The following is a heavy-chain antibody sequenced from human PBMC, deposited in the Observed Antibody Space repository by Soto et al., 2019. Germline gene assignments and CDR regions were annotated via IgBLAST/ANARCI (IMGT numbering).Heavy chain of an antibody. CDR3: ARHLPSYRTAPYFDY. J-gene: IGHJ4*02. V-gene: IGHV4-59*08. Sequence: PSETLSLTCTVSGGSISSYYWSWIRQPPGKGLEWIGYMYNTGSTVYNPSFKSRVTISVDTSKNQFSLKLNSVTAADTAVYYCARHLPSYRTAPYFDYWGQGTLVTVSS. CDR1: GGSISSYY. D-gene: IGHD2-2*01. CDR2: MYNTGST.